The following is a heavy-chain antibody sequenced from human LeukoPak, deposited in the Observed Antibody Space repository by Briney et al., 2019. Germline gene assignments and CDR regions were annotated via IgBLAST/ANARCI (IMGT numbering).Heavy chain of an antibody. V-gene: IGHV3-15*01. J-gene: IGHJ4*02. CDR3: TTVVKNCSSTSCYPAHY. Sequence: PGGSLRLSCAASGFTFSNAWMSWVRQAPGKGLEWVGRIKSKTDGGTTDYAAPVKGRFTISGDDSKNTLYLQMNSLKTEDTAVYYCTTVVKNCSSTSCYPAHYWGQGTLVTVSS. D-gene: IGHD2-2*01. CDR1: GFTFSNAW. CDR2: IKSKTDGGTT.